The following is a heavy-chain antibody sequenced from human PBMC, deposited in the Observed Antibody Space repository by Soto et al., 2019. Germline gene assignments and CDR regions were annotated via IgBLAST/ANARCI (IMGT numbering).Heavy chain of an antibody. J-gene: IGHJ4*02. D-gene: IGHD5-18*01. CDR1: GFTFSSFA. V-gene: IGHV3-23*01. CDR3: AGPGYSSQDY. Sequence: PGGSLRLSCAASGFTFSSFALSWVRQAPGKGLEWVSAISGSGDGTDYAASVKGRFTISRDNSKNTLYLQMNSLRAEDTAVYYCAGPGYSSQDYWGQGALFTVSS. CDR2: ISGSGDGT.